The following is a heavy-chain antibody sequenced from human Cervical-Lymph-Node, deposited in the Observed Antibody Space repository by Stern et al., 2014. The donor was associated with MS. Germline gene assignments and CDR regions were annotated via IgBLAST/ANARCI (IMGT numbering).Heavy chain of an antibody. D-gene: IGHD2-15*01. CDR1: GGSISSGSYY. J-gene: IGHJ4*02. CDR3: ARLRCSDRNCYSYYFDY. CDR2: IYSSGST. V-gene: IGHV4-61*02. Sequence: QVQLQESGPGLVKPSQTLSLTCSVSGGSISSGSYYWSWIRQPAGKELEWIGHIYSSGSTKYNPSLQSRVTISVDTSRNQSALKLNPVTAADTAVYYCARLRCSDRNCYSYYFDYWGQGTLVTVSS.